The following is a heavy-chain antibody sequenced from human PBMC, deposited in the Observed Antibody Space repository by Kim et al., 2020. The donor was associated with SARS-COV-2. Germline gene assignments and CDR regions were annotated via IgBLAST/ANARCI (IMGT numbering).Heavy chain of an antibody. Sequence: SETLSLTCTVSGGSISSSSYYWGWIRQPPGKGLEWIGSIYYSGSTYYNPSLKSRVTISVDTSKNQFSLKLSSVTAADTAVYYCARQNRAFRGYCSGGSCYRGHFDYWGQGTLVTVSS. CDR1: GGSISSSSYY. CDR3: ARQNRAFRGYCSGGSCYRGHFDY. D-gene: IGHD2-15*01. CDR2: IYYSGST. V-gene: IGHV4-39*01. J-gene: IGHJ4*02.